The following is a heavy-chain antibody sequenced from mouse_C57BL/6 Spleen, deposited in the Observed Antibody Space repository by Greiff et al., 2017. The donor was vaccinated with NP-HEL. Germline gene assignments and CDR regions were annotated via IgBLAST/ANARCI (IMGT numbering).Heavy chain of an antibody. D-gene: IGHD2-4*01. CDR2: ISDGGSYT. Sequence: EVQVVESGGGLVKPGGSLKLSCAASGFTFSSYAMSWVRQTPEKRLEWVATISDGGSYTYYPDNVKGRFTISRDNAKNNLYLQMSHLKSEDTAMYYCARDEGYYDYDNYAMDYWGQGTSVTVSS. CDR3: ARDEGYYDYDNYAMDY. V-gene: IGHV5-4*01. CDR1: GFTFSSYA. J-gene: IGHJ4*01.